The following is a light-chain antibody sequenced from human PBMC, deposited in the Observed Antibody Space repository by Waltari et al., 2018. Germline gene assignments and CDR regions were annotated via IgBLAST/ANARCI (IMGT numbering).Light chain of an antibody. CDR1: QGIRKY. J-gene: IGKJ1*01. Sequence: QLTQYPSSLSASVGDRVTITCRARQGIRKYLAWYQQKPGKAPKLLIYAASTLQSGVPSRFSGSGSGTDFTLTISSLQPEDFAAYYCQQLNSYQWTVGQGTKVEIK. CDR2: AAS. V-gene: IGKV1-9*01. CDR3: QQLNSYQWT.